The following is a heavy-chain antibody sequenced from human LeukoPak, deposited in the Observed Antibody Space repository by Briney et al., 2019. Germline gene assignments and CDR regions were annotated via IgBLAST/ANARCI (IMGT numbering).Heavy chain of an antibody. CDR2: ISAYNGNT. D-gene: IGHD6-13*01. V-gene: IGHV1-18*01. CDR3: ARDGQQQLVEGPYDY. J-gene: IGHJ4*02. Sequence: ASVKVSCKASGYTFTSYGISWVRQAPGQGLEWMGWISAYNGNTNYAQKLQGRVTMTTDTSTSTAYMELRSLRSDDTAVYYCARDGQQQLVEGPYDYWGQGTLVTVSS. CDR1: GYTFTSYG.